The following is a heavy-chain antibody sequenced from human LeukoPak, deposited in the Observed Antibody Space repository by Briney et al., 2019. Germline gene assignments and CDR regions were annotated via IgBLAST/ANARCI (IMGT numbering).Heavy chain of an antibody. CDR1: GYTFTGYY. CDR2: INPNSGGT. V-gene: IGHV1-2*06. J-gene: IGHJ4*02. CDR3: AREGSGWKLDY. Sequence: ASVKVSCKASGYTFTGYYMHWVRQAPGQGLEWMGQINPNSGGTNYAQKIQGRVTMTRDTSISTAYMELSRLRSDDTAVYYCAREGSGWKLDYWGQGTLVTVSS. D-gene: IGHD6-19*01.